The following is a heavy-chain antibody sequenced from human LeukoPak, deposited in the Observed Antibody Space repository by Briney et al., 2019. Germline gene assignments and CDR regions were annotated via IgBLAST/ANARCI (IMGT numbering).Heavy chain of an antibody. J-gene: IGHJ5*02. Sequence: PGGSLRLSCAASGFTFRSYSMHWVRQTAGKGLVWVSRTNSDGSSTSYADSVKGRFTISRDNAKNTLYLQMNSLRGEDTAVYYCTRSDWFDPWGQGTLVTVSS. CDR1: GFTFRSYS. CDR3: TRSDWFDP. CDR2: TNSDGSST. V-gene: IGHV3-74*01.